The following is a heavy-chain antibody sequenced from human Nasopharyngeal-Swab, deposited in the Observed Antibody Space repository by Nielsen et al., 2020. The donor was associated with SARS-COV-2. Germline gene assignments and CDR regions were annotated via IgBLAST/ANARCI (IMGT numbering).Heavy chain of an antibody. CDR2: IDNDGSST. CDR3: ERESYSWSWYGPDY. V-gene: IGHV3-74*03. J-gene: IGHJ4*02. CDR1: GFTSTDYW. D-gene: IGHD1-26*01. Sequence: GGSLRLSCTVSGFTSTDYWMHWLRQSPGKGPVWLSLIDNDGSSTTYADSVRGRFTISRDNARNTLFLQLHSLRAEDTAVYYCERESYSWSWYGPDYWGQGTQVTVSS.